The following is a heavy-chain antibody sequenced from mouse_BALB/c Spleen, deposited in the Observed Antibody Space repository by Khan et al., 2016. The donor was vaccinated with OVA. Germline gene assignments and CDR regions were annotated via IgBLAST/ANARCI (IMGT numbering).Heavy chain of an antibody. Sequence: QVRLQQSGAELARPGASVKMSCKASGYTFTSYTIHWIKERPGQGLEWIGYINPSNGYTNYNQKFKDKATLTTDKSSTTAYLQLSSLPSDDSAVYNCVRDGSYHRNDGWFAYWGQGTLVTVSA. D-gene: IGHD2-14*01. J-gene: IGHJ3*01. CDR2: INPSNGYT. CDR1: GYTFTSYT. V-gene: IGHV1-4*01. CDR3: VRDGSYHRNDGWFAY.